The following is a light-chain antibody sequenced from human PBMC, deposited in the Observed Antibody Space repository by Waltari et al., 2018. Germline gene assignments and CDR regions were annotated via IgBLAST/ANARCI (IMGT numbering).Light chain of an antibody. CDR3: NSYTSSTTLV. V-gene: IGLV2-14*01. CDR1: SRDVGGYNY. Sequence: QSALTQPASVSGSPGQSITISCTGTSRDVGGYNYVPWYQQHPGKAPKLMIYDVNNRPSGVSDRFSGSKSGNTASLTISGLQAEDEADYYCNSYTSSTTLVFGGGTKLTVL. CDR2: DVN. J-gene: IGLJ3*02.